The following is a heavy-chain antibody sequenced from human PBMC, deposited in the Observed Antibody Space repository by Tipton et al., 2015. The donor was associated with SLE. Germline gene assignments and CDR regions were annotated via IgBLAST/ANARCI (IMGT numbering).Heavy chain of an antibody. CDR1: GYTFTGYY. D-gene: IGHD7-27*01. J-gene: IGHJ3*02. CDR3: ARLLTGDGGAFDI. CDR2: INPNSGGT. V-gene: IGHV1-2*02. Sequence: QLVQSGAEVKKPGASVKVSCKASGYTFTGYYMHSVRQAPGQGLEWMGWINPNSGGTNYAQKFQGRVTMTRDTSISTAYMELSRLRSDDTAVYYCARLLTGDGGAFDIWGQGTMVTVSS.